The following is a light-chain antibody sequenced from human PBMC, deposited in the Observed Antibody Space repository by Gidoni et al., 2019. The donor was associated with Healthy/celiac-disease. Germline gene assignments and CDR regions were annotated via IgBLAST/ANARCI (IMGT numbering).Light chain of an antibody. V-gene: IGKV3-20*01. Sequence: EIVLTQSPGTLSLSPGERATLSCRARQSINNNYLAWYQQKPGQAPRLLIYGASSRAAGIPDSFSGSGSGTDFTLTVARLEPEDFAVYYCQQYDSSPWTFGQGTKVEIK. J-gene: IGKJ1*01. CDR1: QSINNNY. CDR3: QQYDSSPWT. CDR2: GAS.